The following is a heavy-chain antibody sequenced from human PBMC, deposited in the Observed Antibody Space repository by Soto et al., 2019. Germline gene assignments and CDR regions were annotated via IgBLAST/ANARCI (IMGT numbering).Heavy chain of an antibody. Sequence: GGSLRLSCAASGFTFSSYSMNWVRQAPGKGLEWVSYISSSSSTIYYADSVKGRFTISRDNAKNSLYLQMNSLRAEDTAVYYCARDFWSRIAVAQNWFDPWGQGTLVTVSS. CDR2: ISSSSSTI. V-gene: IGHV3-48*01. CDR1: GFTFSSYS. D-gene: IGHD6-19*01. CDR3: ARDFWSRIAVAQNWFDP. J-gene: IGHJ5*02.